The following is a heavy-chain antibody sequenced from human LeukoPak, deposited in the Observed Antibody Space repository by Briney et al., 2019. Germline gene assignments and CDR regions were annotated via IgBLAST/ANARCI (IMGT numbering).Heavy chain of an antibody. D-gene: IGHD3-9*01. V-gene: IGHV4-30-4*01. J-gene: IGHJ4*02. CDR1: GGSISSGDYY. CDR3: ARNIILTGYSPFDY. CDR2: MYSSGST. Sequence: PSQTLSLTCTVSGGSISSGDYYWSWIRQPPGKGLEWIGYMYSSGSTYYNPSLMSRITMSADTSKNQFSLKLNSVTAADTAVYYCARNIILTGYSPFDYWGQGTLVTVSS.